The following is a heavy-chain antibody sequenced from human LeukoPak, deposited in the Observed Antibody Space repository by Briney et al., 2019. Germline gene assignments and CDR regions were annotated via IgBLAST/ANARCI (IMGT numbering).Heavy chain of an antibody. CDR3: AIDWYSSIWYHDY. CDR1: GFTFITYA. CDR2: ISGSGGST. Sequence: GGSLRLSCAASGFTFITYAMTWVRQAPGKGLEWVSAISGSGGSTYYADSVKGRFTISRDNSKNTLYLQMNSLRAEDTAVYYCAIDWYSSIWYHDYWGQGALVTVSS. D-gene: IGHD6-13*01. J-gene: IGHJ4*02. V-gene: IGHV3-23*01.